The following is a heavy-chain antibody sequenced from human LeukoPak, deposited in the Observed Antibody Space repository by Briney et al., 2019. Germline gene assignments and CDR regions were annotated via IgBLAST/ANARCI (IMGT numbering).Heavy chain of an antibody. CDR1: GFTFSSYG. D-gene: IGHD3-10*01. Sequence: GGSLRLSCAASGFTFSSYGMHWVRQAPGKGLEWVAFIRYDGSNKYYADSVKGRFSISRDNAKNSLYLQMNSLRAEDTAIYYCARDQYSYGSGNYYKSFDYWGQGTLVTVSS. V-gene: IGHV3-30*02. J-gene: IGHJ4*02. CDR3: ARDQYSYGSGNYYKSFDY. CDR2: IRYDGSNK.